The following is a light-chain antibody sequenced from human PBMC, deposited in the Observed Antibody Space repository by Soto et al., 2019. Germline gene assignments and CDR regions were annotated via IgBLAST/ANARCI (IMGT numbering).Light chain of an antibody. CDR3: SSYTSGSTLYVV. V-gene: IGLV2-14*01. CDR2: EVS. CDR1: SSDVGGYNY. Sequence: QSVLTQPASVSGSPGQSITISCTGTSSDVGGYNYVSWYQQHPGKAPKLMIYEVSNRPSGVSNRFSGSKSGNTASMTISGLQGVDAADYYCSSYTSGSTLYVVFGGGTKLTVL. J-gene: IGLJ2*01.